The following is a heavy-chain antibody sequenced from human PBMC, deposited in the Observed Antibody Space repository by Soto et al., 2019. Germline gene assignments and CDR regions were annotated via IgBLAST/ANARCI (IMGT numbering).Heavy chain of an antibody. CDR2: LNSDGSTT. V-gene: IGHV3-74*01. CDR3: VRDGYPAWVYGVDV. CDR1: GFSFGTYV. Sequence: GGSLRLSCAASGFSFGTYVMNWVRQAPGRGLVWVSRLNSDGSTTNYADSVKGRFTISRDNARNTLYLQMNSLRAEDTAVYYCVRDGYPAWVYGVDVWGQGTTVTVSS. D-gene: IGHD1-1*01. J-gene: IGHJ6*02.